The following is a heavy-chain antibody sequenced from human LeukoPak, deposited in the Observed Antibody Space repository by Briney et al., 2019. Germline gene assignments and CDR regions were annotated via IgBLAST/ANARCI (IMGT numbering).Heavy chain of an antibody. CDR3: ARDSFGVRGFDH. CDR2: VDPSGDIA. V-gene: IGHV1-46*01. Sequence: ASATVSCTTSGYTFIHYYMHWVRLASGEGFEWMGIVDPSGDIATYAQKFQGRVTLTTDTSTSTFYMELSSLRSEDTAIYYCARDSFGVRGFDHWGQGTPVTVSS. J-gene: IGHJ4*02. CDR1: GYTFIHYY. D-gene: IGHD3-10*01.